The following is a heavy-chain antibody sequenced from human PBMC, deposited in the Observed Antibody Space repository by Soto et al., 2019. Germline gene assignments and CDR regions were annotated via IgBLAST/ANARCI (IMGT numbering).Heavy chain of an antibody. D-gene: IGHD3-22*01. CDR1: GGSISSGDYY. V-gene: IGHV4-30-4*02. J-gene: IGHJ5*02. CDR3: ARDNIDYDSSGYWFDP. CDR2: IYYSGST. Sequence: SETLSLTCTVSGGSISSGDYYWSWIRQPPGKGLEWIGYIYYSGSTYYNPSLKSRVTISVDTSKNQSSLKLSSVTAADTAVYYCARDNIDYDSSGYWFDPWGQGTLVTVSS.